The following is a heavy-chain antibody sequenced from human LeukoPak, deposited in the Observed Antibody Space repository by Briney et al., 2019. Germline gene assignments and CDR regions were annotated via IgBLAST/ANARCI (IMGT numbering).Heavy chain of an antibody. J-gene: IGHJ4*02. CDR3: ARDQATVTTPWVDS. CDR2: INPDSGGT. V-gene: IGHV1-2*02. CDR1: GYTFTNYY. Sequence: ASVKVSCKASGYTFTNYYIHWVRRAPGQGLEWMGWINPDSGGTNSAQKFQGRVTMTRDTSISTAYMELSRLRSDDTAVYYCARDQATVTTPWVDSWGQGSLVTVSS. D-gene: IGHD4-17*01.